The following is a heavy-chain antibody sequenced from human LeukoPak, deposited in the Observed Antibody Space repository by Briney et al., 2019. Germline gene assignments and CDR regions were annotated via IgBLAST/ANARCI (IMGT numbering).Heavy chain of an antibody. CDR3: AKGLSPTAMVTVAFDI. D-gene: IGHD5-18*01. CDR1: GFTFDDYA. Sequence: GGSLRLSCAASGFTFDDYAMHWVRQAPGKGLEWVSGISWNSGSIGYADSVKGRFTISRDNAKDSLYLQMNSLRAEDTALYYCAKGLSPTAMVTVAFDIWGQGTMVTVSS. J-gene: IGHJ3*02. CDR2: ISWNSGSI. V-gene: IGHV3-9*01.